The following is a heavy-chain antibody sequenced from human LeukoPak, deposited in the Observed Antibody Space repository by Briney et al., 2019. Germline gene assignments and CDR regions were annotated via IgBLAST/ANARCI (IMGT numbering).Heavy chain of an antibody. CDR2: ISGSGGST. CDR3: AKSTFYHYGMDV. D-gene: IGHD2-2*01. J-gene: IGHJ6*02. CDR1: GFTFSSYA. Sequence: GGSLRLSCAASGFTFSSYAMSWVRQAPGKGLECVSAISGSGGSTYYADSVKGRFTISRDNSKNTLYLQMNSLGAEDTAVYYCAKSTFYHYGMDVWGQGTTVTVSS. V-gene: IGHV3-23*01.